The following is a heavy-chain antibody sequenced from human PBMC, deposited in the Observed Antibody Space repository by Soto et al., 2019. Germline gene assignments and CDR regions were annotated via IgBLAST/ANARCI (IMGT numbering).Heavy chain of an antibody. J-gene: IGHJ4*02. D-gene: IGHD2-21*02. CDR3: ASWPTPAYCGGDCYPADFDY. Sequence: EVQLVQSGAEVKKPGESLRISCKGSGYSFTSYWISWVRQMPGKGLEWMGRIDPSDSYTNYSPSFQGHVTISADKSISTAYLQWSSLKASDTAMYYCASWPTPAYCGGDCYPADFDYWGQGTLVTVSS. V-gene: IGHV5-10-1*03. CDR1: GYSFTSYW. CDR2: IDPSDSYT.